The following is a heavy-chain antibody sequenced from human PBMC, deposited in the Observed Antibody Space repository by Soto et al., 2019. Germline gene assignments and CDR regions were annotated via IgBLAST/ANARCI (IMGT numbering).Heavy chain of an antibody. CDR3: AIRGASQWLKF. D-gene: IGHD6-19*01. CDR1: GYSFTSYW. CDR2: IYTGYSDT. Sequence: GESLKISCKGSGYSFTSYWIGWVRQVPGKGLEWMGIIYTGYSDTRYSPSFQGQVTISADKSISTAYLQWSSLKASDTAIYYCAIRGASQWLKFWGQGTLVTVSS. J-gene: IGHJ4*02. V-gene: IGHV5-51*01.